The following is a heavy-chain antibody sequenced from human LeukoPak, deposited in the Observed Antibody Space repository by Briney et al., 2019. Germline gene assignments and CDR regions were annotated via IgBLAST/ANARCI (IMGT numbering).Heavy chain of an antibody. V-gene: IGHV3-21*01. D-gene: IGHD2-8*02. CDR2: ISGSLNDI. CDR3: VKVGGCTGGTCYYSDY. Sequence: GGSLRLSCAASGFTLRTYSMNWVRQAPGKGLEWVSSISGSLNDIYYADSVKGRFTISRDNSKNALYLQMSSLGVEDTAMYYCVKVGGCTGGTCYYSDYWGQGTLVTVSS. CDR1: GFTLRTYS. J-gene: IGHJ4*02.